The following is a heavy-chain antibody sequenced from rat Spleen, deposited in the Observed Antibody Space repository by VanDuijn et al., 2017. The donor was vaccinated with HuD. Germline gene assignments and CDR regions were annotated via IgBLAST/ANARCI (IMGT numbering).Heavy chain of an antibody. CDR3: ATGPRILRLDWFAY. Sequence: EVQLVESGDGLVQPGRSMKLSCAASGFTFSDYNMAWVRQSPKKGLEWVATIIYDGSRTFYRDSVKGRCTISRDNAKSTLYLQMDSLRSEDTATYYCATGPRILRLDWFAYWGQGTLVTVSS. J-gene: IGHJ3*01. V-gene: IGHV5S10*01. D-gene: IGHD1-6*01. CDR2: IIYDGSRT. CDR1: GFTFSDYN.